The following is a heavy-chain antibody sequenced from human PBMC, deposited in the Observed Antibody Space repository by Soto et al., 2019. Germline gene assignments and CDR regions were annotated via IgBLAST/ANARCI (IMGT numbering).Heavy chain of an antibody. J-gene: IGHJ3*02. V-gene: IGHV1-18*01. CDR2: ISAYNGNT. Sequence: ASVKVSCKASGYTFTSYGISWVRQAPGQGLEWMGWISAYNGNTNYAQKLQGRVTMTTDTSTSTAYMELRSLRSDDTAVYYCATVYSSSWGDAFDIWGQGTMVTVSS. CDR3: ATVYSSSWGDAFDI. CDR1: GYTFTSYG. D-gene: IGHD6-13*01.